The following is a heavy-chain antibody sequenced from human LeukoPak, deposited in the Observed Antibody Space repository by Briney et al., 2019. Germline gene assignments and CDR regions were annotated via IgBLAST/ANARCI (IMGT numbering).Heavy chain of an antibody. CDR1: GGSISSSSYY. Sequence: SESLSPTCTVSGGSISSSSYYWGWIRQPPGKGLEWIGSIYYSGSTNYNPSLKSRVTISVDTSKNQFSLKLSSVTAADTAVYYCASTEIHSSGWPSQDGSWGQGTLVTVSS. V-gene: IGHV4-39*07. D-gene: IGHD6-19*01. J-gene: IGHJ4*02. CDR3: ASTEIHSSGWPSQDGS. CDR2: IYYSGST.